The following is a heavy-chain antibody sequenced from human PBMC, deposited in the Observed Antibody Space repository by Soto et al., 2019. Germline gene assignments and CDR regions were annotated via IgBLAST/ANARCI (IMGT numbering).Heavy chain of an antibody. CDR3: AKDTVYGSSWYYYYGMDV. V-gene: IGHV3-30*18. CDR2: ISYDGSNK. Sequence: QVQLVESGGGVVQPGRSLRLSCAASGFTFSSYGMHWVRQAPGKGLEWVAVISYDGSNKYYADSVKGRFTISRDNSKNTLYLQMNSLRAEDTAVYYCAKDTVYGSSWYYYYGMDVWGQGTTVTVSS. D-gene: IGHD6-13*01. CDR1: GFTFSSYG. J-gene: IGHJ6*02.